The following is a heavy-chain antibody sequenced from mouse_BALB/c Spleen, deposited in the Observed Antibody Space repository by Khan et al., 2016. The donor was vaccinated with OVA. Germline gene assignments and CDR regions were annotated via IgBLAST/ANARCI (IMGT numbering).Heavy chain of an antibody. CDR3: AMGRTY. CDR1: GYSITSDYA. J-gene: IGHJ3*01. Sequence: EVQLQESGPGLVKPSQSLSLTCTVTGYSITSDYAWNWIRQFPGNKLEWMGYINYSGRTSYNPSLKSRISVTRDTSKNQFFLQLNSVTTEDTATYCCAMGRTYWGQGTLVTVSA. D-gene: IGHD4-1*01. V-gene: IGHV3-2*02. CDR2: INYSGRT.